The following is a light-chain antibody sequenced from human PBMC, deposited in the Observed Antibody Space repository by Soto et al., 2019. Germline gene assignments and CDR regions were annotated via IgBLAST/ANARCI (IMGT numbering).Light chain of an antibody. J-gene: IGKJ1*01. Sequence: EIVMTQSPATLSVSPGERATLSCRASQSVSRYLAWYQQKPGQAPRLLIYGASSRDTGIPDRFSGSGSGTDFTLTISRLEPEDFAVYYCQQYGSSPWTFGQGTKVDI. CDR1: QSVSRY. V-gene: IGKV3-20*01. CDR2: GAS. CDR3: QQYGSSPWT.